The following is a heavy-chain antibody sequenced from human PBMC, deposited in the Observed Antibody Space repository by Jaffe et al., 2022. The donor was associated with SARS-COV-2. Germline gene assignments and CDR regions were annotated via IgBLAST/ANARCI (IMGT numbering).Heavy chain of an antibody. CDR2: IYYSGST. D-gene: IGHD1-26*01. Sequence: QVQLQESGPGLVKPSETLSLTCTVSGGSISSYYWSWIRQPPGKGLEWIGYIYYSGSTNYNPSLKSRVTISVDTSKNQFSLKLSSVTAADTAVYYCARMISVGFAGSPYYYMDVWGKGTTVTVSS. CDR3: ARMISVGFAGSPYYYMDV. V-gene: IGHV4-59*01. J-gene: IGHJ6*03. CDR1: GGSISSYY.